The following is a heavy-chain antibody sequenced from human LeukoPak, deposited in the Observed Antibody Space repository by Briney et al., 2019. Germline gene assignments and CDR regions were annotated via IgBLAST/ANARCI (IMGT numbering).Heavy chain of an antibody. V-gene: IGHV3-15*01. Sequence: GGSLRLSCAASGFTFSNAWMSWVRQAPGKGLEWVGRIKSKTDGGTTDYAAPVKGRFTISRDDSKNTLYLQMNSLSVGDTAVYYCAKDLDDLNTFPPLFQNWDQGTLVTVSS. CDR1: GFTFSNAW. CDR3: AKDLDDLNTFPPLFQN. CDR2: IKSKTDGGTT. D-gene: IGHD2/OR15-2a*01. J-gene: IGHJ1*01.